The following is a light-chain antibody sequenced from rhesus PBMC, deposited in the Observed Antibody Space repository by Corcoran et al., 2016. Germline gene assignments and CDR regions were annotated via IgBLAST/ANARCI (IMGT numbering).Light chain of an antibody. Sequence: DIQMTQSPSSLSASVGDTVTITCRASQVFSNYSAWYQQKQGKAPKPLNYFASSLETGVPSRFSGSGSWTDYTHNLSSLQPEDIATYYCQHYYITPWTFGQGTKVEIK. J-gene: IGKJ1*01. CDR2: FAS. CDR1: QVFSNY. V-gene: IGKV1-66*01. CDR3: QHYYITPWT.